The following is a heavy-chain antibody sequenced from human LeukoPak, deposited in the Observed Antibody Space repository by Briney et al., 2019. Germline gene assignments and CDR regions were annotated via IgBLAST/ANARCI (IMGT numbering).Heavy chain of an antibody. V-gene: IGHV3-11*01. CDR2: ISSTGNDK. CDR1: GFIFGDYY. J-gene: IGHJ4*02. Sequence: GGSLRLSCAASGFIFGDYYVSWIRQAPGKGLEWISYISSTGNDKKYADSVKGRFTISKDHAKKSVRLEMNSLRDEDAAIYYCAREAVGGRYFDYWGQGTLVAVSS. D-gene: IGHD6-19*01. CDR3: AREAVGGRYFDY.